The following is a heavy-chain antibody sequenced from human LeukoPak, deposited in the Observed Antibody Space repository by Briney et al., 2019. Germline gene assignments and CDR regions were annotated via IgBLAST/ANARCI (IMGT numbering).Heavy chain of an antibody. D-gene: IGHD2-2*01. Sequence: GGSLRLSCAASGFTFSSYAMSWVRQAPGKGLEWVSAISGSGGSTYYADSVKGRFTISRDNSKNTLYLRMNSLRAEDTAVYYCAKERYCSSASCSSNWFDPWGQGTLVTVSS. CDR2: ISGSGGST. CDR1: GFTFSSYA. CDR3: AKERYCSSASCSSNWFDP. J-gene: IGHJ5*02. V-gene: IGHV3-23*01.